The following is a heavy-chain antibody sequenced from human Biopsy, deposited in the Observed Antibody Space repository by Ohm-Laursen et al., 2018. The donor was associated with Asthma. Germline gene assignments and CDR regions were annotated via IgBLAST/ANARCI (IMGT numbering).Heavy chain of an antibody. J-gene: IGHJ5*02. CDR3: ARFTASITIFGMVNNWFDP. Sequence: GTLSLTCTVSGGSISSSSYYWGWIRQPPGKGLEWIGSIYYSGSTYYNPSLKSRVTISVDTSKNQFSLKLSSVTAADTAVYYCARFTASITIFGMVNNWFDPWGQGTLVTVSS. V-gene: IGHV4-39*01. CDR2: IYYSGST. CDR1: GGSISSSSYY. D-gene: IGHD3-3*01.